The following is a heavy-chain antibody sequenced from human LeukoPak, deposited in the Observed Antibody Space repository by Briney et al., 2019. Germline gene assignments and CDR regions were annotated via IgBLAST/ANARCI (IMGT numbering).Heavy chain of an antibody. Sequence: TGGSLRLSCAASGFTFSSYAMSWVRQAPGKGLEWVSSISSSSSYIYYADSVKGRFTISRDNAKNSLYLQMNSLRAEDTAVYYCARDDYGDYIDYWGQGTLVTVSS. D-gene: IGHD4-17*01. V-gene: IGHV3-21*01. CDR3: ARDDYGDYIDY. CDR1: GFTFSSYA. CDR2: ISSSSSYI. J-gene: IGHJ4*02.